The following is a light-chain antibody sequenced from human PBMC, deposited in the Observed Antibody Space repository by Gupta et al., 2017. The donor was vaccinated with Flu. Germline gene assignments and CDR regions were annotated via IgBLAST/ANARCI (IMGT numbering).Light chain of an antibody. CDR1: QSISSY. V-gene: IGKV1-39*01. Sequence: PSSLSASVGDRVTSTCRTSQSISSYLNRYQQRPGKAPKVLIYAASSLQSGVPSRFSGSASGTDFTLTISSLQPEDFATYYCQQSDDIPYIFGQGTKLEIK. CDR2: AAS. CDR3: QQSDDIPYI. J-gene: IGKJ2*01.